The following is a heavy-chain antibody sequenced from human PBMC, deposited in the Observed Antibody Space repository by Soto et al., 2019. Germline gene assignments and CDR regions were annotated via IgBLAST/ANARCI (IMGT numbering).Heavy chain of an antibody. Sequence: PSETLSLTCTVSGGSISSSTYYWAWVRKPPGKGLEWIGSIYYSGTTYYNPSLKSRVTISGDTSKNQFSLKLSSVTAADPAVFYCARLIHCKTTSCYFAPWGQGALVTVSS. V-gene: IGHV4-39*01. J-gene: IGHJ5*02. CDR2: IYYSGTT. D-gene: IGHD2-2*01. CDR1: GGSISSSTYY. CDR3: ARLIHCKTTSCYFAP.